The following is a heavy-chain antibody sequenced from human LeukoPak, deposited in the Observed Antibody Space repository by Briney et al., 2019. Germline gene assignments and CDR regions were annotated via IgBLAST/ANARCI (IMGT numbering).Heavy chain of an antibody. CDR1: GFTFSSYW. D-gene: IGHD2-2*01. J-gene: IGHJ6*03. CDR3: ARDHCSSTSCYGRGGYYYYYYMDV. CDR2: INSDGSST. Sequence: GGSLRLSCAASGFTFSSYWMHWVRQAPGKGLVWVSRINSDGSSTSYADSVKGRFTISRGNAKNTLYLQMNSLRAEDTAVYYCARDHCSSTSCYGRGGYYYYYYMDVWGKGTTVTVSS. V-gene: IGHV3-74*01.